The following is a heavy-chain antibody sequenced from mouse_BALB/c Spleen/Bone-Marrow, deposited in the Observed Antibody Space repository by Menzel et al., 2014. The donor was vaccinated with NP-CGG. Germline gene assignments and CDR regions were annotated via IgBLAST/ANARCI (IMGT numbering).Heavy chain of an antibody. J-gene: IGHJ2*01. Sequence: LQESGAELARPGASVKMSCKASGYTFTSYTMHWVKQRPGQGLEWIGYIYPTTGYTNYNRTFKDKASMTADKSSSTAYMQLSSLTSEDSAVYYCARGVNYNYAYFDYWGQGTTLTVSS. V-gene: IGHV1-4*01. CDR3: ARGVNYNYAYFDY. D-gene: IGHD1-1*01. CDR2: IYPTTGYT. CDR1: GYTFTSYT.